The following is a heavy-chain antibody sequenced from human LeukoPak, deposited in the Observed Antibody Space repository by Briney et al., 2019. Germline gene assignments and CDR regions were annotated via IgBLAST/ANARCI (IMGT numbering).Heavy chain of an antibody. V-gene: IGHV1-69*01. Sequence: ASVKVSCKASGGTFSSYAISWVRQAPGQGLEWMGGIIPIFGTANYAQKFQGRVTITADESTSTAYMELSSLRSEDTAVYYCARTVQLLYTHFDYWGQGTLVIFSS. CDR3: ARTVQLLYTHFDY. CDR1: GGTFSSYA. D-gene: IGHD2-2*02. J-gene: IGHJ4*02. CDR2: IIPIFGTA.